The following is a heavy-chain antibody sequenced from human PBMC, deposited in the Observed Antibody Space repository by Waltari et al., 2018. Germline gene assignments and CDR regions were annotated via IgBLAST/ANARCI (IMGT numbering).Heavy chain of an antibody. CDR2: IIPIFGTA. CDR1: GGTFSSYA. D-gene: IGHD2-2*01. J-gene: IGHJ5*02. CDR3: ARAELNCSSTSCYWFDP. V-gene: IGHV1-69*13. Sequence: QVQLVQSGAEVKKPGSSVKVSCKASGGTFSSYAISWVRQAPGQGLEWMGGIIPIFGTASYAQNFQGRVTITADESTSTAYMALSSLRSEDTAVYYCARAELNCSSTSCYWFDPWGQGTLVTVSS.